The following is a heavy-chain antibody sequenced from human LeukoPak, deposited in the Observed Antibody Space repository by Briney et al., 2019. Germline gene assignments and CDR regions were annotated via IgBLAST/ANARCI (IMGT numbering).Heavy chain of an antibody. CDR2: ISSSSSYI. CDR3: ARDRYSSSCGGDY. CDR1: GFTFSSYS. Sequence: GGSLRLSCAASGFTFSSYSMNWVRQAPGKGLGWVSSISSSSSYIYYADSVKGRFTISRDNAKNSLYLQMNSLRAEDTAVYYCARDRYSSSCGGDYWGQGTLVTVSS. D-gene: IGHD6-13*01. J-gene: IGHJ4*02. V-gene: IGHV3-21*01.